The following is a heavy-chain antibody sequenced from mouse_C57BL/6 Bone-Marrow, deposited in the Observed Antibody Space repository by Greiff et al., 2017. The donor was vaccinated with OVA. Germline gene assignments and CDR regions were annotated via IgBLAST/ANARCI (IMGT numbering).Heavy chain of an antibody. CDR2: IDPNSGGT. CDR3: ARTGDGYYLRPYYAMDY. CDR1: GYTFTSYW. D-gene: IGHD2-3*01. J-gene: IGHJ4*01. Sequence: VQLKQPGAELVKPGASVKLSCKASGYTFTSYWMHWVKQRPGRGLEWIGRIDPNSGGTKYNEKFKSKATLTVDKPSSTAYMQLSSLTSEDSAVYYCARTGDGYYLRPYYAMDYWGQGTSVTVSS. V-gene: IGHV1-72*01.